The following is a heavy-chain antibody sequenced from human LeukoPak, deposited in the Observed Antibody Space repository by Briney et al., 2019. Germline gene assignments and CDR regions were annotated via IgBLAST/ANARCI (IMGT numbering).Heavy chain of an antibody. CDR3: ARGLSPVAKRYYYMDV. Sequence: SETLSLTCAVYGGSFSGYYWSWIRQPPGKGLEWIGEINHSGSTNYNPSLKSRVTISVDTSKNQFSLKLSSVTAADTAVYYCARGLSPVAKRYYYMDVWGKGTTVTVSS. D-gene: IGHD5-12*01. CDR1: GGSFSGYY. CDR2: INHSGST. J-gene: IGHJ6*03. V-gene: IGHV4-34*01.